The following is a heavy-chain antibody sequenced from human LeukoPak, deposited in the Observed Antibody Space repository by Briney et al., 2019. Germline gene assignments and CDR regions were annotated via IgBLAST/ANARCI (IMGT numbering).Heavy chain of an antibody. D-gene: IGHD4-23*01. CDR1: GGSLSSYY. Sequence: SETLSLTCTVSGGSLSSYYWSWIRQPAGKGLEWIGRIYTSGSTNYNPSLKSRVTMSVDTSKNQFSLKLSSVTAADTAVYYCARDSPTVVHDAFDIWGQGTMVTVSS. V-gene: IGHV4-4*07. CDR3: ARDSPTVVHDAFDI. J-gene: IGHJ3*02. CDR2: IYTSGST.